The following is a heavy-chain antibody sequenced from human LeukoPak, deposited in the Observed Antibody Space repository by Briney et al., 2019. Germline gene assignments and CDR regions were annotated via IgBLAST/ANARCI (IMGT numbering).Heavy chain of an antibody. V-gene: IGHV1-69*13. CDR1: GGTFSSYA. Sequence: SVKVSCKASGGTFSSYAISWVRQAPGQGLEWMGGIIPIFGTANYAQKFQGRVTIAADESTSTAYMELSSLRSEDTAVYYCGAIVVARGWFDPWGQGTLVTVSS. CDR2: IIPIFGTA. J-gene: IGHJ5*02. CDR3: GAIVVARGWFDP. D-gene: IGHD2-2*01.